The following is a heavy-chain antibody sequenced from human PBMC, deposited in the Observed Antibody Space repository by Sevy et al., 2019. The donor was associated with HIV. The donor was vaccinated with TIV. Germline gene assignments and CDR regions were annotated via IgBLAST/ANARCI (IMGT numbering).Heavy chain of an antibody. CDR2: ISYDGSNK. D-gene: IGHD2-21*01. CDR1: GFTFSSYG. V-gene: IGHV3-30*18. Sequence: QLGGSLRLSCAASGFTFSSYGMHWVRQAPGKGLEWVAVISYDGSNKYYADSVKGRFTISRDNSKNTLYLQMNSLRAEERALYYCAKAGGGGGVNSYAPSYYYVMTSGAKGPRSPSP. J-gene: IGHJ6*02. CDR3: AKAGGGGGVNSYAPSYYYVMTS.